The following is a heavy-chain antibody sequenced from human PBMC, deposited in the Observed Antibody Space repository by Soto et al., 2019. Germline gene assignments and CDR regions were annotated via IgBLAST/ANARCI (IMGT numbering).Heavy chain of an antibody. CDR3: VTETQLAFDAFDI. CDR2: ISSNGGST. V-gene: IGHV3-64D*06. Sequence: LRLSCSASGFTFSSYAMHWVRQAPGKGLEYVSAISSNGGSTYYADSVKGRFTISRDNSKNTLYPQMSSLRAEDTAVYYCVTETQLAFDAFDIWGQGTMVTV. J-gene: IGHJ3*02. D-gene: IGHD1-1*01. CDR1: GFTFSSYA.